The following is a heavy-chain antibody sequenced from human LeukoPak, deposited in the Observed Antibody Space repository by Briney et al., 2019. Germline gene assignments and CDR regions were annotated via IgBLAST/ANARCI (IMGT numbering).Heavy chain of an antibody. V-gene: IGHV4-59*08. CDR3: ARRGWNYDN. J-gene: IGHJ4*02. CDR2: IYYSGGT. CDR1: GDSISGYY. D-gene: IGHD1-1*01. Sequence: PSGTLSLTCTVSGDSISGYYWSWIRQPPGEGLEWIGYIYYSGGTKYNPSLKSRVTMSVDTSKNQISLNLSSVTAAHTAVYYCARRGWNYDNWGQGTLVTVSS.